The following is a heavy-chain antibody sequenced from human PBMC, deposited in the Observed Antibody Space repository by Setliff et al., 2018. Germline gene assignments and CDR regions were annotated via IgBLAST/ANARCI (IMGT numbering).Heavy chain of an antibody. D-gene: IGHD3-3*01. Sequence: ASVKVSCKASGYTFNNYFLHWVRQAPGQGLEWMGIINPSGGLTRYAQKFQGRVTMTRDTSTSTVYMEVISLRSEDTAVYFCARDRFYNSWSGTSITAPHDAFDIWGQGTMVTVSS. CDR2: INPSGGLT. V-gene: IGHV1-46*02. CDR3: ARDRFYNSWSGTSITAPHDAFDI. CDR1: GYTFNNYF. J-gene: IGHJ3*02.